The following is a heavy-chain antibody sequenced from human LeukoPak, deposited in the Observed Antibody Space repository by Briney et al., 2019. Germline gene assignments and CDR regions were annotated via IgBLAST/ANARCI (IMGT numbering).Heavy chain of an antibody. D-gene: IGHD4-23*01. CDR2: IYYSGST. J-gene: IGHJ4*02. V-gene: IGHV4-39*01. CDR3: ARSPGGGNSAIEFDY. CDR1: GGSIGSSSYY. Sequence: PSETLSLTCTVSGGSIGSSSYYWGWIRQPPGKGLEWIGSIYYSGSTYYNPSLKSRVTISVDTSKNQFSLKLSSVTAADTAVYYCARSPGGGNSAIEFDYWGQGTLVTVSS.